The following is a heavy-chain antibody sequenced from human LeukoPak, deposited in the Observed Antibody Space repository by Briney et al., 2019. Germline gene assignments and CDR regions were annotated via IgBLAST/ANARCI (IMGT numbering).Heavy chain of an antibody. Sequence: GGSLRLSCTASGFTFSSYAMSWVRQAPGKGLEWVSVISGSGGSTYYADSVKGRFTISRDNSKNTLYLQMNSLRAEDTAVYCCARDGGYDFWSGYYQDYWGQGTLVTVSS. CDR1: GFTFSSYA. CDR2: ISGSGGST. V-gene: IGHV3-23*01. CDR3: ARDGGYDFWSGYYQDY. J-gene: IGHJ4*02. D-gene: IGHD3-3*01.